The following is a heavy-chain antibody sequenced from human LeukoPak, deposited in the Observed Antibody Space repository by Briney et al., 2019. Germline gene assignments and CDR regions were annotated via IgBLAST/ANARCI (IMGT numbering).Heavy chain of an antibody. Sequence: ASVQVSCKASGYTFTGYYMHWVRQAPGQGLEWMGWINPNSGGTNYAQKFQGRVTMTRDTSISTAYMELSRLRSDDTAVYYCARGAPGYYYYGMDVWGQGTTVTVSS. CDR3: ARGAPGYYYYGMDV. J-gene: IGHJ6*02. CDR1: GYTFTGYY. CDR2: INPNSGGT. D-gene: IGHD1-26*01. V-gene: IGHV1-2*02.